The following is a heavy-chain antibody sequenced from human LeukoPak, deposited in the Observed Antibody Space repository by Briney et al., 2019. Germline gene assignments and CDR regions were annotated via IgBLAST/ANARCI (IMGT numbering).Heavy chain of an antibody. CDR1: GGSISTFY. CDR2: IDYSGST. D-gene: IGHD1-20*01. CDR3: AREGGDLTGTTLWFDP. Sequence: KTSETLSLTCTVSGGSISTFYWSWLRQPPGKGLELIGYIDYSGSTNYNPSLKSRVTISVDTSKNQFSLKLSSVTAADTAVYYCAREGGDLTGTTLWFDPWGQGTLVTVSS. J-gene: IGHJ5*02. V-gene: IGHV4-59*01.